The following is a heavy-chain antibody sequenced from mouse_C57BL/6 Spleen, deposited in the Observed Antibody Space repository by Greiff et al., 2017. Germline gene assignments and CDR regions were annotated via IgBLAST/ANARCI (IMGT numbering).Heavy chain of an antibody. CDR1: GYTFTDYE. CDR2: IDPETGGT. J-gene: IGHJ1*03. V-gene: IGHV1-15*01. D-gene: IGHD1-1*01. CDR3: TTTVVANSYWYFDV. Sequence: VQLQQSGAELVRPGASVTLSCKASGYTFTDYEMHWVKQTPVHGLEWIGAIDPETGGTAYNQKFKGKAILTADKSSSTAYMELRILTSEDSAVYYCTTTVVANSYWYFDVWGTGTTVTVSS.